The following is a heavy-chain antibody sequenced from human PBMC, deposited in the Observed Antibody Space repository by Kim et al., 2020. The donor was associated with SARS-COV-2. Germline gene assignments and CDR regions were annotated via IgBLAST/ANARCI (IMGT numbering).Heavy chain of an antibody. CDR3: ARRPGAFDY. D-gene: IGHD7-27*01. CDR1: GGSFSGYY. Sequence: SETLSLTCAVYGGSFSGYYWSWIRQPPGKGLEWIGEINHSGSTNYNPSLKSRVTISVDTSKNQFSLKLSSVIAADTAVYYCARRPGAFDYWGQGTLVTVSS. V-gene: IGHV4-34*01. CDR2: INHSGST. J-gene: IGHJ4*02.